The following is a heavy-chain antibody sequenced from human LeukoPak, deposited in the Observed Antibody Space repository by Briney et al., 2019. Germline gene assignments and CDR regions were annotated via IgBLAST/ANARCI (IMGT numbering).Heavy chain of an antibody. CDR2: ISWNSGSI. J-gene: IGHJ3*02. Sequence: GGSLRLSCAASGFTFDDYAMHWVRQAPGKGLEWVSGISWNSGSIGYADSVKGRFTISRDNAKNSLYLQMNSLRAEDTALYYCAKDISGWYGSFAFDIWGQGTMVTVSS. CDR3: AKDISGWYGSFAFDI. CDR1: GFTFDDYA. D-gene: IGHD6-19*01. V-gene: IGHV3-9*01.